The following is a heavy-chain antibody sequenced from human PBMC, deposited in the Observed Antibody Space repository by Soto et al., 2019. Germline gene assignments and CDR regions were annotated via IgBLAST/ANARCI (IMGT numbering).Heavy chain of an antibody. CDR2: ISHSGST. CDR3: AREYTYGSNFFDC. V-gene: IGHV4-31*03. D-gene: IGHD5-18*01. Sequence: QVQLQESGPGLVKPSQTLSLTCTVSGGSISSAAYYWSWIRQHPGKGLEWIGYISHSGSTYYTPSFKNRVIISADTSKTQFSVNLTSVTAADTSVYYCAREYTYGSNFFDCWGQGALVTVSS. CDR1: GGSISSAAYY. J-gene: IGHJ4*02.